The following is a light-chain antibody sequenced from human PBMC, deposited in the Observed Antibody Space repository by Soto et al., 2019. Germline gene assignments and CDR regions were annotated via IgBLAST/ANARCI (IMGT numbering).Light chain of an antibody. CDR3: QEYNNWPRT. Sequence: ELVMTQSPSTPSVSPAERASLSCRASQSVSSYLAWYQQKPCQAPRLRIYGAPTRDTGTPARFSGSGSGTGSTFTISSLQSEDFPHYYCQEYNNWPRTFGQGTNV. CDR1: QSVSSY. CDR2: GAP. V-gene: IGKV3-15*01. J-gene: IGKJ1*01.